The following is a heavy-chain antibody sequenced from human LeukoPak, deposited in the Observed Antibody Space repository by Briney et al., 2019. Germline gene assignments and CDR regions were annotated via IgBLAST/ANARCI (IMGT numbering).Heavy chain of an antibody. CDR2: IRSKAYGGKT. CDR3: TRAGYDFWSGYYTGMVGYYFDY. J-gene: IGHJ4*02. CDR1: GFTFGVYA. V-gene: IGHV3-49*03. Sequence: GGSLRLSCTASGFTFGVYAMSWLRQAPGKGLEWGGFIRSKAYGGKTEYAASEKGRFTISRDDFKSIAYLQMNSLKTEDTAVYYCTRAGYDFWSGYYTGMVGYYFDYWGQGTLVTVSS. D-gene: IGHD3-3*01.